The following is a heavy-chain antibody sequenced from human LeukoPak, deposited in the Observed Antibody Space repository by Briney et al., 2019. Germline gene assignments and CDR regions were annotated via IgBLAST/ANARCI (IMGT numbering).Heavy chain of an antibody. D-gene: IGHD2-21*02. Sequence: GGSLSPSCVVSGFTFSNNGMSWVRQAPGKGLEWVSGLRGSGRRDDYADSVRGRLTISRDNSRNTLYLQLDSLRADDTAVYFCVKGLNWFDPWGQGNLVSVSS. J-gene: IGHJ5*02. V-gene: IGHV3-23*01. CDR2: LRGSGRRD. CDR1: GFTFSNNG. CDR3: VKGLNWFDP.